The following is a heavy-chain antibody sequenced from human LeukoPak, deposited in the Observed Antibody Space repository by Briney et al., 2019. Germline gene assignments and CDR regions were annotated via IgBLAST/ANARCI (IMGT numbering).Heavy chain of an antibody. V-gene: IGHV4-59*01. J-gene: IGHJ6*02. D-gene: IGHD3-10*01. Sequence: SETLSLTCTVSGVSISSYYWSWLRQPPGKGLEWIGYIYYSGSTNYNPSPKRRVTISVDTSKNQFSLKLTSVTAADTAVYYCARSITMVRGVGRNYGMDVWGQGATVTVSS. CDR2: IYYSGST. CDR3: ARSITMVRGVGRNYGMDV. CDR1: GVSISSYY.